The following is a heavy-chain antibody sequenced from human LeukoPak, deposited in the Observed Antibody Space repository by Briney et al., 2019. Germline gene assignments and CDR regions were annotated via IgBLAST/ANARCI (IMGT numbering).Heavy chain of an antibody. CDR1: GGSISSGGYY. V-gene: IGHV4-31*03. Sequence: PSETLSLTCTVSGGSISSGGYYWSWIRQHPGKGLEWIGYIYYSGSTYYNPSLKSRVTISVDASKNQFSLKLSSVTAADTAVYYCARVRLRGAIPPDYWGQGTLVTVSS. CDR2: IYYSGST. D-gene: IGHD3-10*01. CDR3: ARVRLRGAIPPDY. J-gene: IGHJ4*02.